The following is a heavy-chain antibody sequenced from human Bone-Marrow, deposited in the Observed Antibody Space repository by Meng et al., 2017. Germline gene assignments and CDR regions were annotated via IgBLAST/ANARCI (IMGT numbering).Heavy chain of an antibody. J-gene: IGHJ4*02. CDR1: GFTFSSYW. CDR3: ARFTPFDY. Sequence: VESGGALVPPVGSLRRSFTASGFTFSSYWMHWVRQAPGKGPVWVSRINTDGSSTDYADSVKGRFTISRDNAKNTLYLQMNSLRAEDTAMYYCARFTPFDYWGQGTLVIVSS. V-gene: IGHV3-74*01. CDR2: INTDGSST.